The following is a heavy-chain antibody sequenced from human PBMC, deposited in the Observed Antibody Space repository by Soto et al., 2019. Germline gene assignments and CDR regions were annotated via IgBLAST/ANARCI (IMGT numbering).Heavy chain of an antibody. V-gene: IGHV4-30-4*01. J-gene: IGHJ4*02. Sequence: PSETLSLTCTVSGGSISSGDYYWSWIRQPPGKGLEWIGYIYYSGSTYYNPSLKSRVTISVDTSKNQFSLKLSSVTAADTAVYYCARETAVAGPVDPLYYFDYWGQGTQVTVSS. D-gene: IGHD6-19*01. CDR2: IYYSGST. CDR3: ARETAVAGPVDPLYYFDY. CDR1: GGSISSGDYY.